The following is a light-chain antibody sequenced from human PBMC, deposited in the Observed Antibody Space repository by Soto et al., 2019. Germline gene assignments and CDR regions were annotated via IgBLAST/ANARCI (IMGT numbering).Light chain of an antibody. V-gene: IGKV3-20*01. CDR2: GAS. CDR3: QQYNSYSPLT. J-gene: IGKJ3*01. CDR1: QSVSRR. Sequence: EVVLTQSPGTLSLSPGARATLSCRASQSVSRRLAWYQHRPGQSPRLLISGASMRASGVPVRFSGSGSGTEFSLTISSLEPDDFATYYCQQYNSYSPLTFGPGTKVDVK.